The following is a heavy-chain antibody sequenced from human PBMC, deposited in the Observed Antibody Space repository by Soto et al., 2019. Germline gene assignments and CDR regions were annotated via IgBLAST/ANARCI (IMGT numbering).Heavy chain of an antibody. CDR1: GYIFNSFG. D-gene: IGHD6-19*01. Sequence: ASVKVSCKASGYIFNSFGISWVRQAPGQGLEWMGWISAYTGNTKYSQKFQGRVTITRDTSASTAYMELRSLRSDDTAVYYCARDLGQWLTDYWGQGTLVTVSS. CDR3: ARDLGQWLTDY. CDR2: ISAYTGNT. V-gene: IGHV1-18*01. J-gene: IGHJ4*02.